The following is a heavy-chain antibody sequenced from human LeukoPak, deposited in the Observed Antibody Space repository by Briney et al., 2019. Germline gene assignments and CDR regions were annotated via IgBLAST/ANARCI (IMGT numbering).Heavy chain of an antibody. Sequence: SETLSLTCTVSGDSISSSSYYWGWIRQPPGKGLEWIGSIYYSGSTYYNPSLKSRVTISVDTSKNQFSLKLSSVTAADTAGYYCARVSPGGYGYYYYGMDVWGQGTTVTVSS. D-gene: IGHD5-12*01. V-gene: IGHV4-39*07. CDR2: IYYSGST. CDR1: GDSISSSSYY. CDR3: ARVSPGGYGYYYYGMDV. J-gene: IGHJ6*02.